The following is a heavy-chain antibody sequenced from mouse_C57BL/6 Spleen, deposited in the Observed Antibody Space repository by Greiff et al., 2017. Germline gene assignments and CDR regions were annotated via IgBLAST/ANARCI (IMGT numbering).Heavy chain of an antibody. CDR3: AREVYYDDDAY. V-gene: IGHV3-6*01. CDR1: GYSITSGYY. D-gene: IGHD2-4*01. Sequence: EVKLQESGPGLVKPSQSLSLTCSVTGYSITSGYYWNWIRQFPGNKLEWMGYISYDGSNNYNPSFKNRISITRDTSKNQFFLKLNSVTTEDTATYYCAREVYYDDDAYWGQGTLVTVSA. J-gene: IGHJ3*01. CDR2: ISYDGSN.